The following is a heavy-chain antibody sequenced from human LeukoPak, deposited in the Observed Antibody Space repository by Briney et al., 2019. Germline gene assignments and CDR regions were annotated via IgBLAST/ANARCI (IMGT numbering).Heavy chain of an antibody. J-gene: IGHJ2*01. V-gene: IGHV4-4*07. Sequence: SETLSPTCTLSVGSLRSFYWSWIRQPAGKGVGWNGWIQASGSSSYDPSLKSRVTMSVDTSKTKFSLKLNSVTAADTAVYYCARVGRSPLLCIYWYFELWGRGTLVTVSS. CDR3: ARVGRSPLLCIYWYFEL. CDR2: IQASGSS. CDR1: VGSLRSFY. D-gene: IGHD2-8*01.